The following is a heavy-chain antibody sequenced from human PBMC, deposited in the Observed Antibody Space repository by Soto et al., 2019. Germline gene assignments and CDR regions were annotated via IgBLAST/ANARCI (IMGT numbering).Heavy chain of an antibody. CDR1: GFSLSTSGVG. CDR3: AHKVVVGYSYYYYYGMDV. CDR2: IYWDDDK. J-gene: IGHJ6*02. D-gene: IGHD2-15*01. V-gene: IGHV2-5*02. Sequence: QITLKESGPSLVKPTQTLTLTCTFSGFSLSTSGVGVGSIRQPPGKALDSLALIYWDDDKRYSPSLKSRITITKDTSKNQVVLTMTYMDPVDTATYYLAHKVVVGYSYYYYYGMDVWGQGTTVTLS.